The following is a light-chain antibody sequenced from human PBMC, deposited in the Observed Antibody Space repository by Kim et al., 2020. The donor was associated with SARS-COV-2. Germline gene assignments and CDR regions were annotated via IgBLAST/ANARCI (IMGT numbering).Light chain of an antibody. CDR1: QSVSSN. Sequence: VAPGERGTRSCRASQSVSSNLAWYQQKPGQAPRHLIYGASTRATGIPARFSGSGSGTEFTLTISSLQSEDFAVYYCQQYNNWPPYTFGQGTKLEI. CDR2: GAS. J-gene: IGKJ2*01. CDR3: QQYNNWPPYT. V-gene: IGKV3-15*01.